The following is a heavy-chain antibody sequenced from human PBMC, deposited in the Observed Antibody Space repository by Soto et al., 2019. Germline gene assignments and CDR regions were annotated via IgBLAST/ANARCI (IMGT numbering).Heavy chain of an antibody. CDR3: AHYDSSGYSYYLDY. CDR1: GFSVSTSGMC. J-gene: IGHJ4*02. Sequence: ESGPTLVNPTQTLTLTCTVSGFSVSTSGMCVSWIRQPPGKALEWLALIDWDNNKYYSPSLKSRLTITKDTSKNQVVLTMTNMDPVDTATYYCAHYDSSGYSYYLDYWGQGTLVTVSS. D-gene: IGHD3-22*01. V-gene: IGHV2-70*12. CDR2: IDWDNNK.